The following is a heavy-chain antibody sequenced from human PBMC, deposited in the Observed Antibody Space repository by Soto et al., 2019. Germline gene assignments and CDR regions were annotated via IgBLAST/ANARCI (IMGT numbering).Heavy chain of an antibody. CDR3: ARESSSYNWFDP. J-gene: IGHJ5*02. D-gene: IGHD6-13*01. CDR1: GFTFSSYS. V-gene: IGHV3-48*02. Sequence: GGALRLSCAASGFTFSSYSMNWVRQAPGKGLEWVSYISSTSSTIYFADSVKGRFTISRDNAKNSLYLQMNSLRDEDTAVYYCARESSSYNWFDPWGQGTLVTVSS. CDR2: ISSTSSTI.